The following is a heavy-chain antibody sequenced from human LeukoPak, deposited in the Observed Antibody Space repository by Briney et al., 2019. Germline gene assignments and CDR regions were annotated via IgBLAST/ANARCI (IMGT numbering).Heavy chain of an antibody. CDR3: AKDRAKDYYGSGSSDY. CDR1: GFTFSSYA. V-gene: IGHV3-23*01. J-gene: IGHJ4*02. CDR2: ISGSGGST. D-gene: IGHD3-10*01. Sequence: GGSLRLSCAASGFTFSSYAMSWVRQAPGKGLEWVSAISGSGGSTYYADSVKGRFTISRDNSKNTLYPQMNSLRAEDTAVYYCAKDRAKDYYGSGSSDYWGQGTLVTVSS.